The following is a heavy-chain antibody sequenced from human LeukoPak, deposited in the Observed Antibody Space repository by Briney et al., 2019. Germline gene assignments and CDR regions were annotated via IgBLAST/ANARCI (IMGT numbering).Heavy chain of an antibody. CDR3: ARGGYSKLYYYYYYMDV. V-gene: IGHV4-34*01. CDR2: INHSGST. Sequence: PSETLSLTCAVYGGSFSGYYWSWIRQPPGKGLEWIGEINHSGSTNYNPSLKSRVTISVDTSKNQFSLKQSSVTAADTAVYYCARGGYSKLYYYYYYMDVWGKGTTVTVSS. CDR1: GGSFSGYY. D-gene: IGHD4-11*01. J-gene: IGHJ6*03.